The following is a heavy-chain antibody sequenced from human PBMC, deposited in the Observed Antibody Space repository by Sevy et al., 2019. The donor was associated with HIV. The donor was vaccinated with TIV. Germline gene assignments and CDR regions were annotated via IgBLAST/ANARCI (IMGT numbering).Heavy chain of an antibody. D-gene: IGHD6-13*01. J-gene: IGHJ4*02. CDR3: ARDPHSSSWPYYFDY. V-gene: IGHV3-21*01. Sequence: GGSLRLSCAASGFTFSSYSMNWVRQAPGKGLECVSSISSSSSYIYYADSVKGRFTISRDNAKNSLYLQMNSLRAEDTAVYYCARDPHSSSWPYYFDYWGQGTLVTVSS. CDR2: ISSSSSYI. CDR1: GFTFSSYS.